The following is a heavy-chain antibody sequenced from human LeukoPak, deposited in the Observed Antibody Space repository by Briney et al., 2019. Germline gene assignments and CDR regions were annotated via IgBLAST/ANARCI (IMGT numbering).Heavy chain of an antibody. CDR3: ARVVAGINGSGSYWDYYYYYYMDV. CDR1: GGSFSGYY. J-gene: IGHJ6*03. D-gene: IGHD3-10*01. V-gene: IGHV4-59*10. CDR2: IYTSGST. Sequence: SETLSLTCAVYGGSFSGYYWSWIRQPAGKGLEWIGRIYTSGSTNYNPSLKSRVTISVDTSKNQFSLKLSSVTAADTAVYYCARVVAGINGSGSYWDYYYYYYMDVWGKGTTVTISS.